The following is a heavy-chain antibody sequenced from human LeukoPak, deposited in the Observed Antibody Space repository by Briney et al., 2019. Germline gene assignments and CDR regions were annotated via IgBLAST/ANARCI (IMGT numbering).Heavy chain of an antibody. J-gene: IGHJ4*02. CDR1: GFTFSSYG. CDR2: ISYDGSNK. Sequence: GGSLRLSCAASGFTFSSYGMHWVRQAPGKGLECVAVISYDGSNKYYADSVKGRFTISRDNSKNTLYLQMNSLRAEDTAVYYCAKEEVGASFDYWGQGTLVTVSS. D-gene: IGHD1-26*01. CDR3: AKEEVGASFDY. V-gene: IGHV3-30*18.